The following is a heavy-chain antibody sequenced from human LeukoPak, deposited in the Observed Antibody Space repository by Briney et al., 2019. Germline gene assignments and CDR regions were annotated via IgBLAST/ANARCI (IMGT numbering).Heavy chain of an antibody. D-gene: IGHD6-13*01. Sequence: ASVKVSCKASGYTFTGYYMHWVRRAPGQGLEWMGWINPNSGGTNYAQKFQGRVTMTRDTSISTAYMELSRLRSDDTAVYYCARAGGSSWPDFDYWGQGTLVTVSS. CDR1: GYTFTGYY. J-gene: IGHJ4*02. CDR2: INPNSGGT. V-gene: IGHV1-2*02. CDR3: ARAGGSSWPDFDY.